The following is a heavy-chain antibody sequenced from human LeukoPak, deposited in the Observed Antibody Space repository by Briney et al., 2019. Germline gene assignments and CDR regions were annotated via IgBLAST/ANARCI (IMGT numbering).Heavy chain of an antibody. CDR1: GFTLSSYS. D-gene: IGHD2-15*01. J-gene: IGHJ6*02. CDR2: ISSTGNFV. V-gene: IGHV3-21*06. Sequence: GESLRLSCAASGFTLSSYSMNWVRQAPGKGLEWVSSISSTGNFVHYADSVKGRFTISRDNAKNSLYLQMGSLRGEDTAVYFCARVGCRGGSCSSRGDYYYGMDVWGQGTTVTVS. CDR3: ARVGCRGGSCSSRGDYYYGMDV.